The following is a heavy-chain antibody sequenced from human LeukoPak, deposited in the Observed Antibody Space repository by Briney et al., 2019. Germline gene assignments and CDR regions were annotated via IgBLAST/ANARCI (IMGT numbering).Heavy chain of an antibody. CDR3: AKGGTHTDYYYGMDV. V-gene: IGHV3-23*01. D-gene: IGHD5-18*01. CDR2: ISGSGGST. Sequence: GGSLRLSCAASGLTFSSYAMSWVRQAPGKGLEWVSAISGSGGSTYYADSVKGRFTISRDNSKNTLYLQINSLRAEDTAVYYCAKGGTHTDYYYGMDVWGQGTTVTVSS. CDR1: GLTFSSYA. J-gene: IGHJ6*02.